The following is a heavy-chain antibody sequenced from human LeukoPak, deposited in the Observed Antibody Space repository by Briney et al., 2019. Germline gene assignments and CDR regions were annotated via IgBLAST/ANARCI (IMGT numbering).Heavy chain of an antibody. D-gene: IGHD5-18*01. CDR3: ARGRIQRWRYWADQDY. CDR1: GGSFSGYY. CDR2: INHSGST. J-gene: IGHJ4*02. V-gene: IGHV4-34*01. Sequence: PSETLSLTCAVNGGSFSGYYWSWIRQPPGKGLEWIGEINHSGSTNYNPSLKSRVTISVDTSKNQFSLKLSSVTAAETAVYYCARGRIQRWRYWADQDYWGQGTLVSVSS.